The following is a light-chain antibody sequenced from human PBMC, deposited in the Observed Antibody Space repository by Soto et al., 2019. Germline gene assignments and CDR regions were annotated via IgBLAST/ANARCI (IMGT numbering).Light chain of an antibody. CDR3: QQYGSSPWT. CDR1: QSVSSSY. V-gene: IGKV3-20*01. CDR2: GAS. J-gene: IGKJ1*01. Sequence: EIVLTQSPGTLSLSPGERATLSCRASQSVSSSYLAWYQQKPGQAPRPLIYGASSRAIGIPDSFSGSGSGTVFTLTISRLEPEDFAVYYCQQYGSSPWTFGQGTKVEIK.